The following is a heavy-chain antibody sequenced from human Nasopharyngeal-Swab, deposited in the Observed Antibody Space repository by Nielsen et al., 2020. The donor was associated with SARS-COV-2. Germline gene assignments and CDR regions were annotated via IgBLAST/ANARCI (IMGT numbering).Heavy chain of an antibody. J-gene: IGHJ6*02. CDR3: ASSNLGYCSSTSCYHPPYYYGMDV. V-gene: IGHV1-2*02. CDR1: GYTFTGYY. CDR2: INPNSGGT. D-gene: IGHD2-2*01. Sequence: ASVKVSCQASGYTFTGYYMHWVRQAPGQGLEWMGWINPNSGGTNYAQKFQGRVTMTRDTSISTAYMELSRLRSDDTAVYYCASSNLGYCSSTSCYHPPYYYGMDVWGQGTTVTVSS.